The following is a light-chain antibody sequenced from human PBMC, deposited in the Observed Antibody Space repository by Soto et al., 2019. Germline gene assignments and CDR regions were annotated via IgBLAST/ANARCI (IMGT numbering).Light chain of an antibody. J-gene: IGKJ4*01. CDR1: QSISSY. Sequence: DIQMTQSPSSLSASVGDRVTITCRASQSISSYLNWYQQKPGKAPKLLIYAASSLQSGVPSRFSGSGSGTDFTLTISSLQPEDFATYYCQQSYSTPQDTFGGGTKV. V-gene: IGKV1-39*01. CDR2: AAS. CDR3: QQSYSTPQDT.